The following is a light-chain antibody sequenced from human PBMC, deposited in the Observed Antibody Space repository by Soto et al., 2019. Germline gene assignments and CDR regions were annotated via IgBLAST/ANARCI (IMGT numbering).Light chain of an antibody. CDR2: GAS. CDR1: QSVSSN. V-gene: IGKV3-15*01. J-gene: IGKJ2*01. CDR3: HQYDNWPPYT. Sequence: EIVMTQSPATLSVSPGERATLSCRASQSVSSNLAWYQQKAGQAPRLLIYGASSRATGIPARFSGSGSGTEFPLTISSLQSEDFAVYYWHQYDNWPPYTFWQGTKLESK.